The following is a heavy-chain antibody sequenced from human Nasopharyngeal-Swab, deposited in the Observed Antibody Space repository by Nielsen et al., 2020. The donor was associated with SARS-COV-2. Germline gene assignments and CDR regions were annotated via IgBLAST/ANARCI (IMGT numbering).Heavy chain of an antibody. CDR2: VANDAGFK. CDR3: AKYLGSGSYQAFCDY. J-gene: IGHJ4*01. D-gene: IGHD1-26*01. V-gene: IGHV3-30-3*02. Sequence: GESLKISCAASGFTFSNYAMHWVRQAPGKGLEWVAVVANDAGFKHYADSVKGRFTISRDNSENTLSLQMNSLRPEDTAVYYCAKYLGSGSYQAFCDYWGHGTLVTVSS. CDR1: GFTFSNYA.